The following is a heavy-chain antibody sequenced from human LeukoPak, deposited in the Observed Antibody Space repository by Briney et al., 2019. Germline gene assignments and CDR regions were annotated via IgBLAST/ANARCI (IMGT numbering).Heavy chain of an antibody. V-gene: IGHV1-3*01. D-gene: IGHD3-10*01. CDR2: INAGNGNT. J-gene: IGHJ5*02. Sequence: ASVKVSCKASGYTFTIYAMHWVRQAPGQRLEWMGWINAGNGNTKYSQKFQGRVTITRDTSASTAYMELSSLRSEDTAVYYCARAWFGERNWFDPWGQGTLVTVSS. CDR1: GYTFTIYA. CDR3: ARAWFGERNWFDP.